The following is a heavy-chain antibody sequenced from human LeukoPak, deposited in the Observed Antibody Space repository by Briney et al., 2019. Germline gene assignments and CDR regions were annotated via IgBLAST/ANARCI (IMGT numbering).Heavy chain of an antibody. CDR2: ISSSGSTI. J-gene: IGHJ5*02. Sequence: GGSLRLSCAASGFTFSSYEMNWVRQAPGKGLEWVSYISSSGSTIYYADSVKGRFTISRDNAKNSLYLQMNSQRADDTAVYYCARDAGGGTQRDGWFDPWGQGTLVTVSS. CDR3: ARDAGGGTQRDGWFDP. D-gene: IGHD2-8*02. V-gene: IGHV3-48*03. CDR1: GFTFSSYE.